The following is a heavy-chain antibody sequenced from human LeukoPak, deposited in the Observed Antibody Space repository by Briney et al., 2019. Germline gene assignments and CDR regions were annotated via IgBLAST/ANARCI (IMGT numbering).Heavy chain of an antibody. D-gene: IGHD6-19*01. CDR3: AKASGMALAGTSSYYSYYYMDV. Sequence: SETLSLTCTVSGGSISTYFWTWIRQPPGKPLEWIGYMYYSGNGNYNPSLKSRGTISVDTSKNQFSLELTSVTDADTAFYYCAKASGMALAGTSSYYSYYYMDVWGKGTTVTISS. CDR1: GGSISTYF. J-gene: IGHJ6*03. V-gene: IGHV4-59*01. CDR2: MYYSGNG.